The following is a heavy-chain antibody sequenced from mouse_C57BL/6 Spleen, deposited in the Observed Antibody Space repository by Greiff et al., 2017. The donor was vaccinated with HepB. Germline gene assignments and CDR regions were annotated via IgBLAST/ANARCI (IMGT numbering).Heavy chain of an antibody. Sequence: EVKLQESGGGLVKPGGSLKLSCAASGFTFSDYGMHWVRQAPEKGLEWVAYISSGSSTIYYADTVKGRFTISRDNAKNTLFLQMTRLRSEDTAMYYCASSSRYYGSSYWYFDVWGTGTTVTVSS. CDR2: ISSGSSTI. CDR1: GFTFSDYG. V-gene: IGHV5-17*01. D-gene: IGHD1-1*01. J-gene: IGHJ1*03. CDR3: ASSSRYYGSSYWYFDV.